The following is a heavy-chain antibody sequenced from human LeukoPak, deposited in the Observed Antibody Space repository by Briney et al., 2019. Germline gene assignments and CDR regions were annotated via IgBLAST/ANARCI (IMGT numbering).Heavy chain of an antibody. V-gene: IGHV3-20*04. CDR3: ARDDYGDYYFDY. D-gene: IGHD4-17*01. J-gene: IGHJ4*02. Sequence: GGSLGLSCAASGFTFDDYGMSWVRQAPGKGLEWVSGINWNGGSTGYADSVKGRFTISRDNAKNSLYLQMNSLRAEDTALYYCARDDYGDYYFDYWGQGTLVTVSS. CDR2: INWNGGST. CDR1: GFTFDDYG.